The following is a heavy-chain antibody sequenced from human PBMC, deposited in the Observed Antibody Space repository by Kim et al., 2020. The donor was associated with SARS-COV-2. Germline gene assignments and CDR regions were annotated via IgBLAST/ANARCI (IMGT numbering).Heavy chain of an antibody. J-gene: IGHJ4*02. D-gene: IGHD6-19*01. CDR1: GGSISSSNW. CDR2: IYHSGST. CDR3: ARRGTGKWLVPVFDY. V-gene: IGHV4-4*02. Sequence: PSETLSLTCAVSGGSISSSNWWSWVRQPPGKGLEWIGEIYHSGSTNYNPSLKSRVTISVDESKNQFSLKLSSVTAADTAVYYCARRGTGKWLVPVFDYWGQGTLVTVSS.